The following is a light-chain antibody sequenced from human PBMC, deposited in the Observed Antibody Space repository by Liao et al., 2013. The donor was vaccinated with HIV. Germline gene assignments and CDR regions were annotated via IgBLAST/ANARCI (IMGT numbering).Light chain of an antibody. J-gene: IGLJ1*01. Sequence: SYVLTQPPSVSVAPGKTARMTCGGNNIGNKLVHWYQQKPGQAPVLVIYNDDNRPSGIPERFSGSNSGNTATLTISRVEAGDEADYYCQVWDSSSDHPYVFGTGTKVTVL. CDR3: QVWDSSSDHPYV. CDR1: NIGNKL. CDR2: NDD. V-gene: IGLV3-21*04.